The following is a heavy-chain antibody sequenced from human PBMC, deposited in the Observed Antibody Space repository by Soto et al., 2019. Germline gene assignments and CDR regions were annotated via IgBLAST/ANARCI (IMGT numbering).Heavy chain of an antibody. CDR3: ARATGDGDYDY. J-gene: IGHJ4*02. CDR1: GGSISSGDYY. V-gene: IGHV4-30-4*01. D-gene: IGHD4-17*01. Sequence: QVQLQESGPGLVKPSQTLSLTCTVSGGSISSGDYYWSWIRQPPGKVLEWIGYIYYSGSTYYNPFLKRRVTISVDTSQNQFSLKLSSVTAADTAVYYCARATGDGDYDYWGQGTLVPVSS. CDR2: IYYSGST.